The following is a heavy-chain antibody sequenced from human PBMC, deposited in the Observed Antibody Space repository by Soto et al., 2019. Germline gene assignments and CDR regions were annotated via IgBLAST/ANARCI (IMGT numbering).Heavy chain of an antibody. V-gene: IGHV3-74*01. D-gene: IGHD2-15*01. Sequence: EVQLVESGGDLVQPGGSLRLSCAASGFTFGSYWMHWVRQAPGKGLVWVSRINSDGSTTNYGDSVKGRFTISRDNAKSPLYLQMNSLSAEDTAVYYCARAGWYRFDYWGQGTLLTVSS. CDR2: INSDGSTT. CDR1: GFTFGSYW. J-gene: IGHJ4*02. CDR3: ARAGWYRFDY.